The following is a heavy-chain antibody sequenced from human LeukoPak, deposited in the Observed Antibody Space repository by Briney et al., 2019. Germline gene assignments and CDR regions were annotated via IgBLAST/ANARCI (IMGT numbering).Heavy chain of an antibody. V-gene: IGHV1-2*02. J-gene: IGHJ4*02. Sequence: ASVKVSCKASGYTFTGYYMHWVRQAPGQGLEWMGWINLNSGGTNYAQKFQGRVTMTRDTSISTAYMELSRLRSDDTAVYYCARELTSSGWTFDYWGQGTLVTVSS. CDR3: ARELTSSGWTFDY. D-gene: IGHD6-19*01. CDR1: GYTFTGYY. CDR2: INLNSGGT.